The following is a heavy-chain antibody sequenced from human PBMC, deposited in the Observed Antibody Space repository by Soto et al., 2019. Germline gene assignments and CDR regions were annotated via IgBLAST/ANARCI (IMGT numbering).Heavy chain of an antibody. V-gene: IGHV1-18*01. CDR2: ISAYNGNT. J-gene: IGHJ6*02. Sequence: ASVKVSSKASGYTFTSYGISWVRRAPGQGLEWMGWISAYNGNTNYAQKLQGRVTMTADTSTSTAYMELSSLRSEDTAVYYCALALQFYDSSGYFQNYYYGMDVWGQGTTVTVSS. CDR1: GYTFTSYG. CDR3: ALALQFYDSSGYFQNYYYGMDV. D-gene: IGHD3-22*01.